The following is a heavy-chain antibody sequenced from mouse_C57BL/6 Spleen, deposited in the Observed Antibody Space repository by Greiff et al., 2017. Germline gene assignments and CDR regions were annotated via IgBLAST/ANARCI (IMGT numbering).Heavy chain of an antibody. J-gene: IGHJ2*01. Sequence: VQLKQSGPELVKPGASVKLSCKASGYTFTDYNMHWVKQSPGKSLEWIGYINPNNGGTSYNQKFKGKATLTVNKSSSTAYMGLRSLTSEDSAVYYCAREGVGYFDYWGKGTTLTVSS. CDR1: GYTFTDYN. V-gene: IGHV1-22*01. CDR3: AREGVGYFDY. CDR2: INPNNGGT.